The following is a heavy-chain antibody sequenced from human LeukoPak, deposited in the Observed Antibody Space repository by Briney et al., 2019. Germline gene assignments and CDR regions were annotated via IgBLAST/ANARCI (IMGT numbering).Heavy chain of an antibody. V-gene: IGHV3-11*04. CDR2: ISSSGSTI. CDR1: GFTFSDYY. CDR3: ARDTSHDIGGIRNAFDI. D-gene: IGHD3-16*01. J-gene: IGHJ3*02. Sequence: GGSLRLSCAASGFTFSDYYMSWIRQAPGKGLEWVSYISSSGSTIYYADSVKGRFTISRDNAKNSLYLQMNSLRAEDTAIYYCARDTSHDIGGIRNAFDIWGQGTMVTVSS.